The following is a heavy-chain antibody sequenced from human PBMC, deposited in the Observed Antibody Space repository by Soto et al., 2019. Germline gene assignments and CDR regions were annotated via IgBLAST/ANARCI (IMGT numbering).Heavy chain of an antibody. CDR1: GVSLNANY. CDR3: ASARWNY. V-gene: IGHV4-34*01. CDR2: INHSGKT. Sequence: SETLSLTCAVSGVSLNANYWTWIRQSPGNGLEWIGEINHSGKTNYNPSLRGRVIISVDTSKMQFSLRLTSVTAADTAVYYCASARWNYWGQGILVTVSS. J-gene: IGHJ4*02.